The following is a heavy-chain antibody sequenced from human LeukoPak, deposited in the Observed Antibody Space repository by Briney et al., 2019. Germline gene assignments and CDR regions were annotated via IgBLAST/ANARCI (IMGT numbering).Heavy chain of an antibody. Sequence: ASVKVSCKASGYTFTGYYMHWVRQAPGQGLEWMGWINPNSGGTNYAQKFQGRVTMTRDTSISTAYMELSRLRSDDTAVYYCARDPPRWNHRVYYFDYWGQGTLVTVSS. V-gene: IGHV1-2*02. CDR2: INPNSGGT. J-gene: IGHJ4*02. CDR1: GYTFTGYY. CDR3: ARDPPRWNHRVYYFDY. D-gene: IGHD1-14*01.